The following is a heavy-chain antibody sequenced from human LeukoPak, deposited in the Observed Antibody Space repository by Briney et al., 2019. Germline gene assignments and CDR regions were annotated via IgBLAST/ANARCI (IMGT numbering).Heavy chain of an antibody. CDR3: AKDLLRWEPRGPDY. CDR2: ISGSGGST. D-gene: IGHD4-23*01. Sequence: ISGSGGSTYYADSVKGRFTISRDNSKNTLYLQMNSLRAEDTAVYYCAKDLLRWEPRGPDYWGQGTLVTVSS. V-gene: IGHV3-23*01. J-gene: IGHJ4*02.